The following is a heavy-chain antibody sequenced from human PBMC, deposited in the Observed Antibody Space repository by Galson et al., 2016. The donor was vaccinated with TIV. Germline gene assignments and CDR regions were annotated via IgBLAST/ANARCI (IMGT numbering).Heavy chain of an antibody. CDR2: VDHSGST. Sequence: WTWIRQPPGKGLEWIGSVDHSGSTNYNPSLKSRVIISVDTSKNQFSLNLTSVTAADTGVYFCARDFMERLTGYTPLAAFDFWGQGTMVTVSS. D-gene: IGHD3-9*01. V-gene: IGHV4-59*01. J-gene: IGHJ3*01. CDR3: ARDFMERLTGYTPLAAFDF.